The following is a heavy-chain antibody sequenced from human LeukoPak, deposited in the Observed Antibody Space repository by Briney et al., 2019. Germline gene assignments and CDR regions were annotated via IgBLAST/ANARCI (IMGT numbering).Heavy chain of an antibody. CDR1: GYTFTSYY. V-gene: IGHV1-46*01. CDR3: ARDRRSLPDCSGGSCHEYDAFDI. CDR2: INPSGGST. D-gene: IGHD2-15*01. J-gene: IGHJ3*02. Sequence: ASVKVSCKASGYTFTSYYMHWVRQAPGQGLEWMGIINPSGGSTSYAQKFQGRVTMTRDMSTSTDYMELSSLRSDDTAVYYCARDRRSLPDCSGGSCHEYDAFDIWGQGTMVTVSS.